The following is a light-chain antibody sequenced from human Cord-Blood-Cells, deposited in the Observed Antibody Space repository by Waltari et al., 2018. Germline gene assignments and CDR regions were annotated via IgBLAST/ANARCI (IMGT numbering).Light chain of an antibody. CDR1: SSDVGSYNL. J-gene: IGLJ2*01. CDR3: CSYAGSSTL. Sequence: QSALTQPASVSGSPGQSITISCTGTSSDVGSYNLVSWYQQHPGKAPKLMIYEGSKRPSGVSNPFSGSKSGNTASLTISGLQAEDEADYYCCSYAGSSTLFGGGTKLTVL. V-gene: IGLV2-23*01. CDR2: EGS.